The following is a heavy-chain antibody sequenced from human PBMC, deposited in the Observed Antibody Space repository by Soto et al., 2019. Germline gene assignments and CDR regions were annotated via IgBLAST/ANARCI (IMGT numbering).Heavy chain of an antibody. CDR3: AKDSTRTSDCYYFDY. CDR2: IDNSGTRT. D-gene: IGHD2-21*02. J-gene: IGHJ4*02. CDR1: GFTFSSHD. V-gene: IGHV3-23*01. Sequence: LRLSCAASGFTFSSHDMAWVRQAPGGGLERVSGIDNSGTRTYYADSVKGLFTISRDNTKNTLHLQMHSRSDEDTAIYYCAKDSTRTSDCYYFDYWGQGTLVTVSS.